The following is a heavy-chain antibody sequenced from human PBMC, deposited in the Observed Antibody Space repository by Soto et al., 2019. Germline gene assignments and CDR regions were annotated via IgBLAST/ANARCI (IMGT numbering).Heavy chain of an antibody. J-gene: IGHJ4*02. V-gene: IGHV3-23*01. CDR1: AFTFSSYA. Sequence: EVQLLESGGGLVQPGGSLRLSCAASAFTFSSYAMSWVRQAPGKGLEWVSAISGGGGITYYADSVKGRFTISRDNSKNTLYLQMISLRAEDTTIYYCANWGIVATIPDYFDYWGQGALVTVSS. CDR2: ISGGGGIT. CDR3: ANWGIVATIPDYFDY. D-gene: IGHD5-12*01.